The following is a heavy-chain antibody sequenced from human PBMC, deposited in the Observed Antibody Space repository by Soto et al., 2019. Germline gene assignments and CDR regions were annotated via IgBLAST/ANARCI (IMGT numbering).Heavy chain of an antibody. CDR1: GGSFSGYY. D-gene: IGHD3-10*01. CDR3: ARALLWFGDLDV. V-gene: IGHV4-34*01. CDR2: INHSGST. Sequence: SETLSLTCAVYGGSFSGYYWSWIRQPPGKGLEWIGEINHSGSTNYNPSLKSRVTISVDTSKNQFSLKLSSVTAADTAVYYCARALLWFGDLDVWGQGTTVTVSS. J-gene: IGHJ6*02.